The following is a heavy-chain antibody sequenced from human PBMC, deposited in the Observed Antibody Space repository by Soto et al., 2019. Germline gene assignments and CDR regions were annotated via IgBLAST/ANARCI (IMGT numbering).Heavy chain of an antibody. V-gene: IGHV1-2*02. Sequence: GASVKVSCKASGGTFSSYAISWVRQAPGQGLEWMGWINANSGDTNYAQKFQGRVTMTRDTSISTAYMELSRLRFDDTAVYYCAREDGDTSGCQGYWGQGTLVTVSS. J-gene: IGHJ4*02. D-gene: IGHD3-22*01. CDR2: INANSGDT. CDR1: GGTFSSYA. CDR3: AREDGDTSGCQGY.